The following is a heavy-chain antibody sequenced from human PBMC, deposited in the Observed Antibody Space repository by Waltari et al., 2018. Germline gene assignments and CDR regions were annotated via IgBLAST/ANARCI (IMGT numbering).Heavy chain of an antibody. CDR1: GGSISSSSYY. V-gene: IGHV4-39*01. CDR3: ARGLMTTVELDY. CDR2: IYYSGST. Sequence: QLQLQESGPGLVKPSETLSLTCTVSGGSISSSSYYWGWTRQPPGKGLEWIGSIYYSGSTYYNPSLKSRVTISVDTSKNQFSLKLSSVTAADTAVYYCARGLMTTVELDYWGQGTLVTVSS. J-gene: IGHJ4*02. D-gene: IGHD4-17*01.